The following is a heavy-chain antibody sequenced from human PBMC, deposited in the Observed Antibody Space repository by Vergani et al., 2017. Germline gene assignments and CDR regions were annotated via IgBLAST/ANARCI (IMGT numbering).Heavy chain of an antibody. CDR2: INPSGGST. J-gene: IGHJ6*03. CDR3: ASSSSSWGYYYYMDV. D-gene: IGHD6-13*01. Sequence: QVQLVQSGAEVKKPGASVKVSCKASGYTFTSYYMHWVRQAPGQGLEWMGIINPSGGSTSYAQKFQGRVTMTRDTSTSTVYMELSSLRSEDTAVYYCASSSSSWGYYYYMDVWGKGTTVTVSS. CDR1: GYTFTSYY. V-gene: IGHV1-46*03.